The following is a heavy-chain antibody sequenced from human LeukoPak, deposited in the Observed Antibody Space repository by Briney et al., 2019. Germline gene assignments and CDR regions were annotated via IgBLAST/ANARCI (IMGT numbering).Heavy chain of an antibody. CDR1: GGSFSGYY. V-gene: IGHV4-34*01. J-gene: IGHJ4*02. D-gene: IGHD3-3*01. Sequence: SETLSLTCAVYGGSFSGYYWSWIRQPPGKGLEWIGEINHSRSTNYNPSLKSRVTISVDTSKNQFSLKLSSVTAANTAVYYCASVPPPYYDFWSGYSERHYYFDYWGQGTLVTVSS. CDR2: INHSRST. CDR3: ASVPPPYYDFWSGYSERHYYFDY.